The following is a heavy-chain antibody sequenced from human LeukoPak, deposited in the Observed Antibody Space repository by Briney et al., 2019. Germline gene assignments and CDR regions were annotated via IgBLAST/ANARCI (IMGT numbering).Heavy chain of an antibody. D-gene: IGHD1-26*01. J-gene: IGHJ4*02. CDR2: INPNSGGT. V-gene: IGHV1-2*02. CDR1: GYTFTGYY. CDR3: ARDDKWELFNPGDY. Sequence: ASVKVSCKASGYTFTGYYMHWVRQAPGQGLEWMGWINPNSGGTNYAQKFQGRVTMTRDTSISTAYMELSSLRSDDTAMYFCARDDKWELFNPGDYWGQGTLVSVSS.